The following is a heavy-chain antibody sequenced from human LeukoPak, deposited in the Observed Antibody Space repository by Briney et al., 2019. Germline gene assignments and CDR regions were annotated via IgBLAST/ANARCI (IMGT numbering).Heavy chain of an antibody. J-gene: IGHJ3*02. CDR3: ARVQEYSSSSDAFDI. CDR1: GYTFTGYY. D-gene: IGHD6-6*01. V-gene: IGHV1-2*02. CDR2: INPNSGGT. Sequence: ASVKVSCKASGYTFTGYYMHWVRQAPGQGLEWMGWINPNSGGTNYAQKFQGRVTMTRDTSISTAYMELSRLRSDDTAVYYCARVQEYSSSSDAFDIWGQGTMVTVSS.